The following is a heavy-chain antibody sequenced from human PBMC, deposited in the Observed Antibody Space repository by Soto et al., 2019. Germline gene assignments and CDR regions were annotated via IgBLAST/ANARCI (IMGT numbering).Heavy chain of an antibody. Sequence: ASVKVSCKASGGTFSSYAISWGRQAPGQGPGWMGGLIPIFGTANYAQKFQGRVTITADESTSTAYMELSSLRSEDTAVYHCARDRRSHYDFWSGYSRGRYYGMDVWGQGTTVTVSS. CDR1: GGTFSSYA. D-gene: IGHD3-3*01. CDR3: ARDRRSHYDFWSGYSRGRYYGMDV. V-gene: IGHV1-69*13. CDR2: LIPIFGTA. J-gene: IGHJ6*02.